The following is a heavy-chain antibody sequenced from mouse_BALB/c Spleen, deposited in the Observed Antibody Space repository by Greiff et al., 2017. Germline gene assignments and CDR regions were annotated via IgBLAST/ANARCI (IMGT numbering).Heavy chain of an antibody. CDR3: ARERGYRTGAMDY. V-gene: IGHV2-9*02. J-gene: IGHJ4*01. CDR1: GFSLTSYG. Sequence: QVQLKESGPGLVAPSQSLSITCTVSGFSLTSYGVHWVRQPPGKGLEWLGVIWAGGSTNYNSALMSRLSISKDNSKSQVFLKMNSLQTDDTAMYYCARERGYRTGAMDYWGQGTSVTVSS. D-gene: IGHD2-14*01. CDR2: IWAGGST.